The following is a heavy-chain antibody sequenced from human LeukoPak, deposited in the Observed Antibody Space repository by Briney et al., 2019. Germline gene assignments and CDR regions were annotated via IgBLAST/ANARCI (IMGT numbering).Heavy chain of an antibody. J-gene: IGHJ4*02. V-gene: IGHV3-30*18. D-gene: IGHD6-19*01. Sequence: GGSLRLSCAASGFTFSSYGMHWVRQAPGKGLEWVAVISYDGSNKYYADSVKGRFTISRDNSKNTLYLQMNSLRAEDTAVHYCAKPYSSGWYYLDYWGQGTLVTVSS. CDR1: GFTFSSYG. CDR2: ISYDGSNK. CDR3: AKPYSSGWYYLDY.